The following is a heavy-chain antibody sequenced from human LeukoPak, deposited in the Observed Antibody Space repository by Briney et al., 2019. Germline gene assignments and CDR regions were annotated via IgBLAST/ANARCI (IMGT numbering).Heavy chain of an antibody. V-gene: IGHV4-59*01. D-gene: IGHD6-13*01. CDR1: DDFITIYY. Sequence: SETLSLTCTVSDDFITIYYWTWIRQPPGKGLEWIGYIGYTGSTNYNPSLNSRVTISRDTSKNHFSLELSSVTAADTAVYFCARGRVSSSSWYSTYYYYFYMDVWGKGTTVTVSS. CDR3: ARGRVSSSSWYSTYYYYFYMDV. J-gene: IGHJ6*03. CDR2: IGYTGST.